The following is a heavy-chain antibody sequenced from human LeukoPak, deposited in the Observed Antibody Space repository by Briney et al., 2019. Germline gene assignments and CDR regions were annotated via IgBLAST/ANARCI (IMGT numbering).Heavy chain of an antibody. D-gene: IGHD3-16*01. Sequence: PGGSLRLSCAASGCTFSSYSMNWVRQAPGKGLEWVSSISSSSSYIYYADSVKGRFTISRDNARNSLYLQMNSLRAEDTAVYYCARSQNVFWGPDAFDIWGQGTMVTVSS. CDR1: GCTFSSYS. J-gene: IGHJ3*02. CDR3: ARSQNVFWGPDAFDI. V-gene: IGHV3-21*01. CDR2: ISSSSSYI.